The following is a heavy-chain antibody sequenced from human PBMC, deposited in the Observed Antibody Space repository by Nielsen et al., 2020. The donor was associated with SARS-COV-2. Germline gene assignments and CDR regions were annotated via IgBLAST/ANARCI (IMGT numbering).Heavy chain of an antibody. Sequence: WVRQAPGQGLEWMGIINPSGGSTSYAQKFQGRVTMTRDTSTSTAYMELRSLRSDDTAVYYCARDESGYCSSTSCYELAFDIWGQGTMVTVSS. D-gene: IGHD2-2*01. CDR3: ARDESGYCSSTSCYELAFDI. V-gene: IGHV1-46*01. J-gene: IGHJ3*02. CDR2: INPSGGST.